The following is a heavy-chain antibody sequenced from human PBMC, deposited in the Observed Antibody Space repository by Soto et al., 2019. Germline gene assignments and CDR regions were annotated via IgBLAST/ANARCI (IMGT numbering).Heavy chain of an antibody. CDR2: ISFDGSKK. Sequence: QVQLVESGGGVVQPGRSLTLSCAVSGFTFSSYAFHWVRQAPGKRLEWVAVISFDGSKKYYADSVRGRFTISRDNSKRTIYLQMNSLRAEDTTVYNCSRDLGYCSSTSCYANYRYYYGLDFWGQGTTVTVSS. CDR3: SRDLGYCSSTSCYANYRYYYGLDF. D-gene: IGHD2-2*01. CDR1: GFTFSSYA. J-gene: IGHJ6*02. V-gene: IGHV3-30-3*01.